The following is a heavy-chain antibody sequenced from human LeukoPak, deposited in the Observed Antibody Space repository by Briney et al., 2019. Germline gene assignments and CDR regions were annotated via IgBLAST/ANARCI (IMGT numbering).Heavy chain of an antibody. CDR3: ARDLYYYGSSGWIPFDY. CDR2: ISAYNGNT. V-gene: IGHV1-18*01. Sequence: GAPVKVSCKASGYTFTSYGISWVRQAPGQGLEWMGWISAYNGNTNYAQKLQGRVTMTTDTSTSTAYMELRSLRSDDTAVYYCARDLYYYGSSGWIPFDYWGQGTLVTVSS. D-gene: IGHD3-22*01. CDR1: GYTFTSYG. J-gene: IGHJ4*02.